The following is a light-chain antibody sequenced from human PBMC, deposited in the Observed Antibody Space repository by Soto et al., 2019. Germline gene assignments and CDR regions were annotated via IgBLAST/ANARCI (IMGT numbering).Light chain of an antibody. V-gene: IGKV3-15*01. CDR1: QRISSK. Sequence: IVMTQSPATLSVSPGERATLSCRASQRISSKLAWYQQKPGQAPRLLIYGASTRATGIPVRFSGSGSGTEFTLTITSLQSEDFAVYYCQEYNNWRPITFGGGTKVEIK. J-gene: IGKJ4*01. CDR3: QEYNNWRPIT. CDR2: GAS.